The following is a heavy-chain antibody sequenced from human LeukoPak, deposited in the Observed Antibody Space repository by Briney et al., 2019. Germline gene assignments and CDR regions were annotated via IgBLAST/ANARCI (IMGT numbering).Heavy chain of an antibody. V-gene: IGHV4-39*07. CDR1: GGSISSSSYY. J-gene: IGHJ4*02. CDR3: ARGGAAAGYFDY. Sequence: SVTLSLTCTVSGGSISSSSYYWGWIRQPPGKGLEWIGSIYYSGSTYYNPSLKSRVTISVDTSKNQFSLKLSSVTAADTAVYYCARGGAAAGYFDYWGQGTLVTVSS. CDR2: IYYSGST. D-gene: IGHD6-13*01.